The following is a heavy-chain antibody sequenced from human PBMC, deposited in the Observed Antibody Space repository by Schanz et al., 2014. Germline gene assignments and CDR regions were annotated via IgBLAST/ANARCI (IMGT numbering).Heavy chain of an antibody. D-gene: IGHD4-17*01. CDR1: GYSFTTYD. J-gene: IGHJ4*02. V-gene: IGHV1-8*01. Sequence: QVQLVQSGAEVKKPGASVRVSCKASGYSFTTYDVNWVRQATGQGLEWMGWMNPTTGNRGYAQNFQGRVTMTRDTSLKTAYMEMTDLKFEDACLYYCAIHYGDRPVWGQGTLIAVSS. CDR2: MNPTTGNR. CDR3: AIHYGDRPV.